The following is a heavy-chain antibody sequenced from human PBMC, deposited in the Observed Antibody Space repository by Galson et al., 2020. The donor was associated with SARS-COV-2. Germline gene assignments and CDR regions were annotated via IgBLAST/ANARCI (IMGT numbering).Heavy chain of an antibody. CDR2: VYGDDDK. V-gene: IGHV2-5*02. J-gene: IGHJ6*02. Sequence: ESGPTLVKPTQTLTLTCTFSGFSLNTGAVGVGWIRRAPGKALEMVAVVYGDDDKRYSTSLKSRLTITKDTSKNQVVLTMTNMDPVDTATYYCAHRGPGWRGMDVWGQGTTVTVSS. CDR1: GFSLNTGAVG. CDR3: AHRGPGWRGMDV.